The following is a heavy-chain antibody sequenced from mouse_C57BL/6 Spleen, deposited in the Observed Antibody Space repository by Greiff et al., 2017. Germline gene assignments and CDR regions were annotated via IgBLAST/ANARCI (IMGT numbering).Heavy chain of an antibody. CDR1: GYTFTDYY. J-gene: IGHJ4*01. Sequence: QVQLQQSGAELVRPGASVKLSCKASGYTFTDYYINWVKQRPGQGLEWIARIYPGSGNPYYNEKFTGKATLTAEKSSRPAYMQLSSLTSEDSAVYFCTRNYLAMDYWGQGTSVTVTS. V-gene: IGHV1-76*01. CDR2: IYPGSGNP. CDR3: TRNYLAMDY.